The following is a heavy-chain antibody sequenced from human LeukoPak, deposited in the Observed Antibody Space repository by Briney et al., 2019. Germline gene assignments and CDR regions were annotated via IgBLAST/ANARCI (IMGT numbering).Heavy chain of an antibody. CDR1: GYTFTGNY. Sequence: ASVKVSCKASGYTFTGNYIHWVRQAPGQGLEWMGWINPNSGGTNYAQKFQGRVTMTRDTSISTAYMELSRLRSDDTAVYYCARGDSGSSYGAFDIWGQGTMVTVSS. CDR2: INPNSGGT. CDR3: ARGDSGSSYGAFDI. V-gene: IGHV1-2*02. D-gene: IGHD3-10*01. J-gene: IGHJ3*02.